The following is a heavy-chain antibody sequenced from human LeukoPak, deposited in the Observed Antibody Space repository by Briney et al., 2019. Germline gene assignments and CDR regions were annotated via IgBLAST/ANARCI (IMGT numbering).Heavy chain of an antibody. CDR3: AVYYDILTYNWFDP. J-gene: IGHJ5*02. CDR1: GYTFTSYG. CDR2: ISAYNGNT. D-gene: IGHD3-9*01. V-gene: IGHV1-18*01. Sequence: ASVKVSCKASGYTFTSYGISWVRQAPGQGLEWMGWISAYNGNTNYAQKLQGRVTMTTDTSTSTAYMELRSLRSDDTAVYYCAVYYDILTYNWFDPWGQGTLVTVSS.